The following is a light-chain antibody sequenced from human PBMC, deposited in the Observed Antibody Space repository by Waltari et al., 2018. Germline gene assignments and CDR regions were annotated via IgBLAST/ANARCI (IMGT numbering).Light chain of an antibody. CDR1: SSDVGGYNY. CDR2: YVS. Sequence: QSALTQPRSVSGSPGQSVTISCTGTSSDVGGYNYVSWYQQHPGKAPKLVIYYVSKRPSGVPDRFSGSKSANTASLTISGLQAEDEADYYCCSYAGSYTLEVFGGGTKLTVL. J-gene: IGLJ3*02. V-gene: IGLV2-11*01. CDR3: CSYAGSYTLEV.